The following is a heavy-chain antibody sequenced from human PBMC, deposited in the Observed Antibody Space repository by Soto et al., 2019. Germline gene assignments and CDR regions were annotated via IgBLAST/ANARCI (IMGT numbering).Heavy chain of an antibody. CDR3: ATRYCSSTSSYGAYYYGMDV. CDR2: ISGSGGST. V-gene: IGHV3-23*01. Sequence: EVQLLESGGGLVQPGGSLRLSCAASGFTFSSYAMSWVRQAPGKGLEWVSAISGSGGSTYYADTVKGRFTISRDNSKNTLYLQMNSLRADDTAVYYCATRYCSSTSSYGAYYYGMDVWGQGTTVTVSS. CDR1: GFTFSSYA. D-gene: IGHD2-2*01. J-gene: IGHJ6*02.